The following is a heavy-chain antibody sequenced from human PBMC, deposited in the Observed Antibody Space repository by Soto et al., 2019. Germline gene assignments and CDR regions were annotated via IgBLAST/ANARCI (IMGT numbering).Heavy chain of an antibody. CDR2: VSDDGHYK. V-gene: IGHV3-30*03. D-gene: IGHD6-13*01. Sequence: QVLLVESGGGVVQPGRSLRLSCEASGFTFKSFGFHWVRQAPGKGLEWVAVVSDDGHYKSYADSVKGRFTISRDNSKNTVYVEMSSVRPEDTAIYYFACNLPGTYSSSWFGHLDFWGQGTLVNVPS. CDR1: GFTFKSFG. CDR3: ACNLPGTYSSSWFGHLDF. J-gene: IGHJ4*02.